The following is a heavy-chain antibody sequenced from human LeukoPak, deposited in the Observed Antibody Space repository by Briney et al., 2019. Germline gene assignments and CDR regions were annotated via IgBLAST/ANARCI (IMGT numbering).Heavy chain of an antibody. CDR2: ISSISSYI. D-gene: IGHD3-10*01. V-gene: IGHV3-21*01. Sequence: PGGSLRLSCAASGFTFSSYSMNWVRQAPGKGLEWVSSISSISSYIYYADLVKGRFTISRDNAKNSLYLQMISLRAEDTAVYYCARGQMYYYGSGSYDYYYGMDVWGQGTTVTVSS. CDR3: ARGQMYYYGSGSYDYYYGMDV. CDR1: GFTFSSYS. J-gene: IGHJ6*02.